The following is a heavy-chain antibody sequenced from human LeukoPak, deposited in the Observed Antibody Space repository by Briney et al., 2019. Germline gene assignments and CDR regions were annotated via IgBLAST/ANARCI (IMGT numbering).Heavy chain of an antibody. CDR2: IYHSGST. CDR1: GGSISSGGYS. CDR3: ARGAAAGPGDAFDI. V-gene: IGHV4-30-2*01. J-gene: IGHJ3*02. Sequence: SQTLSHTCAVSGGSISSGGYSWSWIRQPPGKGLEWIGYIYHSGSTYYNPSLKSRVTISVDRSKNQFSLKLSSVTAADTAVYYCARGAAAGPGDAFDIWGQGTMVTVSS. D-gene: IGHD6-13*01.